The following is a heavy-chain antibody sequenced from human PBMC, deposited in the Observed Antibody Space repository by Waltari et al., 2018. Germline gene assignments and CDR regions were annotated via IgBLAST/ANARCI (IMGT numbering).Heavy chain of an antibody. J-gene: IGHJ4*02. D-gene: IGHD3-22*01. V-gene: IGHV3-48*03. CDR3: ARDESPIVAIDY. CDR1: GFTFRRYE. Sequence: EVQLVESGGGLVPPGGSLRLSCAASGFTFRRYEIKWVRQGPGKGLGWVSYISSSGSTIYYADSVKGRFTISRDNAKNSLYLQMNSLRAEDTAVYYCARDESPIVAIDYWGQGTLVTVSS. CDR2: ISSSGSTI.